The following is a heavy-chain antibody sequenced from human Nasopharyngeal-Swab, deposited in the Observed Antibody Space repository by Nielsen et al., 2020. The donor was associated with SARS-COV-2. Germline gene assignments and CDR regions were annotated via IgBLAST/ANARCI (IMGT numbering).Heavy chain of an antibody. V-gene: IGHV3-11*06. J-gene: IGHJ6*02. CDR2: ISSSSSYT. CDR3: ARDQGDTTIFGVVISGYYYYYGMDV. CDR1: GFTFSDYY. D-gene: IGHD3-3*01. Sequence: GESLKLSCAASGFTFSDYYMSWIRQAPGKGLEWVSYISSSSSYTNYADSVKGRFTISRDNAKNSLYLQMNSLRAEDTAVYYCARDQGDTTIFGVVISGYYYYYGMDVWGQGTTVTVSS.